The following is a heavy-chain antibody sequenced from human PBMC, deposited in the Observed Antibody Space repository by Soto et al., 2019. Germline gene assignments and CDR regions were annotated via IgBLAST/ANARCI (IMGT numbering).Heavy chain of an antibody. J-gene: IGHJ3*02. CDR2: ITGTGGIT. V-gene: IGHV3-23*01. CDR1: GFTVTTYS. CDR3: AKCRQAYWNYDAYHI. D-gene: IGHD1-7*01. Sequence: PGGSLRLSCAGSGFTVTTYSMSWVRHAPGKGLEWVAHITGTGGITYYADSVKGRFTISRDTSSNTLYLQMSSLRAEDTALYYRAKCRQAYWNYDAYHIWGQGTMVTVSS.